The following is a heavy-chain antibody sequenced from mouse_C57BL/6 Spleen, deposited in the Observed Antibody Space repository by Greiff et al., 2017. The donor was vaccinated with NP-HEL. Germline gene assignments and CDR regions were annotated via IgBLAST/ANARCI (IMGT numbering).Heavy chain of an antibody. J-gene: IGHJ2*01. CDR3: ARGASTMVTTGDFDY. D-gene: IGHD2-2*01. V-gene: IGHV5-4*03. CDR1: GFTFSSYA. Sequence: EVKLVESGGGLVKPGGSLKLSCAASGFTFSSYAMSWVRQTPEKRLEWVATISDGGSYTYYPDNVKGRFTISRDNAKNNLYLQMSHLKAEDTAMYYCARGASTMVTTGDFDYWGQGTTLTVSS. CDR2: ISDGGSYT.